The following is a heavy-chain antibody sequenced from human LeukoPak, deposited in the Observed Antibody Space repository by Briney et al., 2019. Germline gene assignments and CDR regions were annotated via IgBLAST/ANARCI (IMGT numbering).Heavy chain of an antibody. J-gene: IGHJ4*02. CDR1: GFTVSSNY. CDR3: AKDQPKLRALDY. Sequence: GGSLRLSCAASGFTVSSNYMSWVRQAPGKGLEWVAFIRYDGSNKYYADSVKGRFTISRDNSKNTLYLQMNSLRAEDTAVYYCAKDQPKLRALDYWGQGTLVTVSS. V-gene: IGHV3-30*02. CDR2: IRYDGSNK. D-gene: IGHD3-16*01.